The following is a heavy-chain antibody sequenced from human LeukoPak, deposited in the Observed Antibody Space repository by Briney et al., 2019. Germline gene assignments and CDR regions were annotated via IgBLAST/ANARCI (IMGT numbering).Heavy chain of an antibody. J-gene: IGHJ4*02. D-gene: IGHD3-16*01. Sequence: PSETPSLTCAVYGASFSDSYWSWIRQSPEKGLKWIGEINNSGSTSYNPSLNSRVIMSVDRSKNQFSLRLTSVTAADTAVYYCARGRYGPRLGNWGQGTLVTVSS. CDR1: GASFSDSY. CDR2: INNSGST. V-gene: IGHV4-34*01. CDR3: ARGRYGPRLGN.